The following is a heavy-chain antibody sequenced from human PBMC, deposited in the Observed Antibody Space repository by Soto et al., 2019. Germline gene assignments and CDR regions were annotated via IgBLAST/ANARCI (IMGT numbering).Heavy chain of an antibody. CDR3: AKWGRDCSGGSCYYYYYGMDV. D-gene: IGHD2-15*01. Sequence: QVQLVQSGAEVKKPGASVKVSCKASGYTFTSYDINWVRQATGQGLEWMGWMNPNSGNTGYAQKFQGRVTMTRNTSISTAYMGLSSLRSEDTAVYYCAKWGRDCSGGSCYYYYYGMDVWGQGTTVTVSS. J-gene: IGHJ6*02. CDR1: GYTFTSYD. V-gene: IGHV1-8*01. CDR2: MNPNSGNT.